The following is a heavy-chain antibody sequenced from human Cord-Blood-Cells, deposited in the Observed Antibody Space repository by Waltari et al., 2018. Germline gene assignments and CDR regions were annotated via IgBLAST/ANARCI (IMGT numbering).Heavy chain of an antibody. J-gene: IGHJ4*02. CDR1: GFTFSSYW. V-gene: IGHV3-7*01. Sequence: EVQLVESGGGLVQPGGSLRLSCAASGFTFSSYWMSWVRPAPGKGLEWVANIKQDGSEKYYVDSVKGRFTISRDNAKNSLYLQMNSLRAEDTAVYYCARVGPLWFGELLYYFDYWGQGTLVIVSS. CDR2: IKQDGSEK. CDR3: ARVGPLWFGELLYYFDY. D-gene: IGHD3-10*01.